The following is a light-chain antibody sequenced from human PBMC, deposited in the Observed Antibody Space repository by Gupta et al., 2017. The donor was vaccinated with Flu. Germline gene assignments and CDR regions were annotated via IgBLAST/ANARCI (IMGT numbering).Light chain of an antibody. CDR1: TSDVGGYKY. CDR3: FSYTNSGAHNWV. Sequence: TISSTGTTSDVGGYKYVAWYQHHPGTAPNVLLYEVHNRHSGVADRFSGSKSGNTASVSISGLQPEDEADDYCFSYTNSGAHNWVFGGGTKLTVL. V-gene: IGLV2-14*01. J-gene: IGLJ3*02. CDR2: EVH.